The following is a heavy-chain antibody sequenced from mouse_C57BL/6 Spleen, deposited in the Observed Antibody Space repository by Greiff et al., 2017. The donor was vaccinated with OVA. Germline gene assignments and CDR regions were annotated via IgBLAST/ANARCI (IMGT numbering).Heavy chain of an antibody. CDR1: GYTFTDYE. V-gene: IGHV1-15*01. Sequence: VQLVESGAELVRPGASVTLSCKASGYTFTDYEMHWVKQTPVHGLEWIGAIDPETGGTAYNQKFKGKAILTADKSSSTAYMELRSLTSEDSAVYYCTGRGNSDYWGQGTTLTVSS. J-gene: IGHJ2*01. CDR2: IDPETGGT. CDR3: TGRGNSDY.